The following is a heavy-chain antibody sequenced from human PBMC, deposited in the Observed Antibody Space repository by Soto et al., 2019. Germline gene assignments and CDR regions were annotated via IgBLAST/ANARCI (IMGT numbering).Heavy chain of an antibody. Sequence: SETLSLTCIVSGGSISSYYWSWIRQSPGKGLEWIGYIYPSGNTNYNPSLKSRVTISIDTSKNQFSLKLGSVTAADTAVYYCARRARGANILTGHKYHFDYWGQGTLVTVSS. CDR3: ARRARGANILTGHKYHFDY. V-gene: IGHV4-4*09. CDR2: IYPSGNT. J-gene: IGHJ4*02. D-gene: IGHD3-9*01. CDR1: GGSISSYY.